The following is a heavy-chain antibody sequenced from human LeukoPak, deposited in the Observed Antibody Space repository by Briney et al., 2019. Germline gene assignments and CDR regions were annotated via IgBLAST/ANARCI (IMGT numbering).Heavy chain of an antibody. J-gene: IGHJ4*02. V-gene: IGHV4-59*01. D-gene: IGHD2-2*02. Sequence: SETLSLTCTVSGDPISSYYWSWIRQPPGKGLEWIGYIYYSGSTNYNPSLKSRVTISVDTSKNQFSLKLSSVTAADTAVYYCARGYRYYFDYWGQGTLVTVSS. CDR3: ARGYRYYFDY. CDR2: IYYSGST. CDR1: GDPISSYY.